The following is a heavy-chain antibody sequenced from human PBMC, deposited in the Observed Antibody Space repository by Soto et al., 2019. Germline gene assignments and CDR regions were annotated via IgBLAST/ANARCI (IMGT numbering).Heavy chain of an antibody. Sequence: PSETLSLTCTVSNDSITNYYWNWIRQPPGKGLEWIGYLSHTGITNYNPSLRGRVTISGDTSKNQFSLRLSSVTAADTATYYCARESEMVLSDLYYFDEWARRTPVTVSS. J-gene: IGHJ4*02. CDR1: NDSITNYY. CDR2: LSHTGIT. D-gene: IGHD2-8*01. CDR3: ARESEMVLSDLYYFDE. V-gene: IGHV4-59*01.